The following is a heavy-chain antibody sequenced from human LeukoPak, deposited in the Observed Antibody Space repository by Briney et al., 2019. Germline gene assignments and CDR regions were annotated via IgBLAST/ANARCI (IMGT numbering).Heavy chain of an antibody. V-gene: IGHV1-2*02. CDR1: GYTFNDYY. J-gene: IGHJ4*02. Sequence: GASVKVSCKTSGYTFNDYYVHWVRQAPGQGLEWMGWINPNSGRTNYAPKFQGRVTLTTDTSISTAYMELSSLFSGDTALYFCARDSSDVLTGYYHFWGQGTLVTVSS. CDR3: ARDSSDVLTGYYHF. D-gene: IGHD3-9*01. CDR2: INPNSGRT.